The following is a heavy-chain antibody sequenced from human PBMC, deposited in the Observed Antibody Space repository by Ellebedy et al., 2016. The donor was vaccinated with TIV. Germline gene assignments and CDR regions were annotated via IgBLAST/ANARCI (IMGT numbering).Heavy chain of an antibody. CDR2: ISDSGSST. CDR3: AKSLSTATGSLTDS. CDR1: GFTFGTNA. V-gene: IGHV3-23*01. Sequence: GESLKISCAASGFTFGTNAMTWVRQAPGKGLEWVSGISDSGSSTDYADSVKGRFTISRDNSKSMVYLQMNSLRAEDTAVYYCAKSLSTATGSLTDSWGQGTLVTVSS. D-gene: IGHD2-8*02. J-gene: IGHJ4*02.